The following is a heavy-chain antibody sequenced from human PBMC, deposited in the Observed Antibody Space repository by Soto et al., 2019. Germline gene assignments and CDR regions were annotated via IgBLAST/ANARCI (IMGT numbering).Heavy chain of an antibody. J-gene: IGHJ1*01. V-gene: IGHV3-74*01. CDR3: AISLVAAHPDTEYFQH. CDR1: GFTFSSYW. D-gene: IGHD2-15*01. Sequence: PGGSLRLSCAASGFTFSSYWMHWVRQAPGKGLVWVSRINSDGSSTSYADSVKGRLTISRDNAKNTLYLQMNSLRAEDTAVYYCAISLVAAHPDTEYFQHWGQGTLVTVSS. CDR2: INSDGSST.